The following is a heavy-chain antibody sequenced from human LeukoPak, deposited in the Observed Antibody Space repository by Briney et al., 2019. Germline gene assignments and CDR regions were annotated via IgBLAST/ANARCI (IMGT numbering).Heavy chain of an antibody. Sequence: GGSLRLSCAGSGFTFSSHWIGWVRQAPGKGLEWVAHINQDGSQKYYVDSVEGRFAISRDNAKNSLYLQMNSLRVEDTAVYYCARRYFDYWGQGTLVTVSS. CDR3: ARRYFDY. J-gene: IGHJ4*02. V-gene: IGHV3-7*03. CDR1: GFTFSSHW. CDR2: INQDGSQK.